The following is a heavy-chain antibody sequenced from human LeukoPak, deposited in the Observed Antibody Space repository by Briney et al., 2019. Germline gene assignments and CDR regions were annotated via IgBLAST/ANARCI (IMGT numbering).Heavy chain of an antibody. V-gene: IGHV3-30*18. Sequence: GRSLRLSCAASGFTFSSYGMHWVRQAPGKGLEWVAVISYDGSNKYYADSVKGRFTISRVNSKNTLYLQMNSLRAEDTAVYYCAKGTYYDFWSGYSPVYYYGMDVWGQGTTVTVSS. CDR1: GFTFSSYG. J-gene: IGHJ6*02. CDR2: ISYDGSNK. CDR3: AKGTYYDFWSGYSPVYYYGMDV. D-gene: IGHD3-3*01.